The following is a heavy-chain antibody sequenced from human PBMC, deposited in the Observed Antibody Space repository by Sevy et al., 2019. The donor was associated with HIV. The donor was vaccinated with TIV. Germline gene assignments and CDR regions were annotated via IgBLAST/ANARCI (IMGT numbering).Heavy chain of an antibody. CDR1: GFTFSSYA. CDR2: ISGSGGST. Sequence: GGSLRLSCAASGFTFSSYAMSWVRQAPGKGLEWVSAISGSGGSTYYADSVKGRFTISRDNSKNTLYRQMNSLRAEDTAVYYCAKDRAAVAAPRPYYFDYWGQGTLVTVSS. J-gene: IGHJ4*02. CDR3: AKDRAAVAAPRPYYFDY. V-gene: IGHV3-23*01. D-gene: IGHD6-13*01.